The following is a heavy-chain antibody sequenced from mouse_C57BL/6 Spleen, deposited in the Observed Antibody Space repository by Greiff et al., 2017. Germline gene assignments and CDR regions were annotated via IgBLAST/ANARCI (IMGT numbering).Heavy chain of an antibody. CDR1: GYTFTDYN. V-gene: IGHV1-18*01. J-gene: IGHJ3*01. Sequence: VQLQQSGPELVKPGASVKIPCKASGYTFTDYNMDWVKQSHGKSLEWIGDINPNNGGTNYNQKFKGKATLTVDKSSSTAYMELRSLTSEDTAFYYCAREARFPWFAYWGQGTLVTVSA. CDR3: AREARFPWFAY. CDR2: INPNNGGT.